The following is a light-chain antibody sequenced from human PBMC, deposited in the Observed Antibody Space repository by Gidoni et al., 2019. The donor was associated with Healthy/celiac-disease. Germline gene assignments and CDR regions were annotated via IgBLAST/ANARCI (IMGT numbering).Light chain of an antibody. CDR1: QSISSY. CDR3: QRSYSTMT. Sequence: DIQMTQSPSSLSASVGDRVTITCRASQSISSYFKWYQQKQGKAPKLLIYAASSLQSGVPSRFSCSGSGTDFTLTISRLQPEDFATYYCQRSYSTMTFGQGTKVEIK. J-gene: IGKJ1*01. CDR2: AAS. V-gene: IGKV1-39*01.